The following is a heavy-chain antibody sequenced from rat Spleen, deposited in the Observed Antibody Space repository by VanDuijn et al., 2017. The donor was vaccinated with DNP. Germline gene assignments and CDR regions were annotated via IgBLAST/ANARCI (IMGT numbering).Heavy chain of an antibody. D-gene: IGHD1-11*01. CDR1: GFTFSDYY. J-gene: IGHJ2*01. CDR3: TTDVYGPDY. CDR2: ISHDGGTT. Sequence: EVQLVESGGGLVQPGRSLKLSCAVSGFTFSDYYMAWVRQAPTQGLEWLASISHDGGTTFYRNSVKGRFTISRDNAKTSLYLQMDSLRSEDTATYYCTTDVYGPDYWGQGVMVTVSS. V-gene: IGHV5-20*01.